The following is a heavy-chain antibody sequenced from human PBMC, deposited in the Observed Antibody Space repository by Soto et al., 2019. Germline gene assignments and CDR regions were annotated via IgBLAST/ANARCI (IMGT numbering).Heavy chain of an antibody. CDR2: IYYSGST. V-gene: IGHV4-31*03. D-gene: IGHD3-22*01. Sequence: SETLSLTCTVSGGSISSGGYYWSWIRKHPGKGMEWIGYIYYSGSTYYNPSLKSRVTISVDTSNNQFSLKLSSVTAADTAVYYCASTTTYYYDSSGYPFDYWGQGTLVTVS. CDR3: ASTTTYYYDSSGYPFDY. CDR1: GGSISSGGYY. J-gene: IGHJ4*02.